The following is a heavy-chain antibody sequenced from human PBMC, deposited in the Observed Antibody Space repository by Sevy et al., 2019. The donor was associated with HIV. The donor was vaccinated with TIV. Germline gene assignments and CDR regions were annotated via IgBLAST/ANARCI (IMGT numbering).Heavy chain of an antibody. D-gene: IGHD2-2*01. CDR2: INHSGST. J-gene: IGHJ5*02. CDR3: ARGLRGNVVPAAMRWFDP. CDR1: GGSFSGYY. Sequence: SETLSLTCAVYGGSFSGYYWSWIRQPPGKGLEWIGEINHSGSTNYNPSLKSRVTISVDTSKNQFSLKLSSVTAADKAVYYCARGLRGNVVPAAMRWFDPWGQGTLVTVSS. V-gene: IGHV4-34*01.